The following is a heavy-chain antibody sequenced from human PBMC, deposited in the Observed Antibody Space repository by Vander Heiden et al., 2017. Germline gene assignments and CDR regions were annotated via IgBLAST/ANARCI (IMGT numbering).Heavy chain of an antibody. Sequence: EVQLVESGGRLVKPGGSLRLSCAASGFTFNNAWINWVRRSPEKGLEWVGRLKTKPDGGTTDYAAPVKGRFIISGDYSKNTLYLQMNSLRTEDTAIYYCTTEGQGGFDYWGQGTLVTVSS. CDR3: TTEGQGGFDY. D-gene: IGHD3-16*01. J-gene: IGHJ4*02. CDR2: LKTKPDGGTT. CDR1: GFTFNNAW. V-gene: IGHV3-15*07.